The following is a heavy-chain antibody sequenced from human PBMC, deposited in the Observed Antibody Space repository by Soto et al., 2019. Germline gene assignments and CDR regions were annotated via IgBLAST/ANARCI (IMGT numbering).Heavy chain of an antibody. D-gene: IGHD3-10*01. J-gene: IGHJ6*02. CDR1: GFTFSDYY. CDR2: ISSSSTYT. Sequence: GGSLRLSCAAFGFTFSDYYMSWIRQAPGKGLEWVSYISSSSTYTNYADSVKGRFTISRDNAKNSLYLQMNSLRAEDTAVYYCARGTPRGNYYYGMDVWGQGTTVTVSS. CDR3: ARGTPRGNYYYGMDV. V-gene: IGHV3-11*06.